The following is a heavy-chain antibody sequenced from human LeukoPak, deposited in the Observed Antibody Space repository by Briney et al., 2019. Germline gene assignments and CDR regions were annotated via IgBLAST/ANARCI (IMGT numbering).Heavy chain of an antibody. CDR2: ISAYNGDT. CDR3: ARDVTSGGYFVH. Sequence: ASVKVSCKASGYTFTSYGISWVRQAPGQGLEWMGWISAYNGDTNYAQKIQDRVTMTTDTSTSTAYMELRSLRSDDTAVYYCARDVTSGGYFVHWGQGTLVTVSS. D-gene: IGHD3-10*01. J-gene: IGHJ4*02. V-gene: IGHV1-18*01. CDR1: GYTFTSYG.